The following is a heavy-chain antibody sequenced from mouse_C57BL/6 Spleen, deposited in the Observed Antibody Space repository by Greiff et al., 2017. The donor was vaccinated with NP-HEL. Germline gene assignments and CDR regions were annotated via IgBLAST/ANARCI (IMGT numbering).Heavy chain of an antibody. J-gene: IGHJ4*01. CDR2: IDPANGNT. V-gene: IGHV14-3*01. D-gene: IGHD3-2*02. Sequence: EVQLVESVAELVRPGASVKLSCTASGFTIKNTYMHWVKQRPEQGLEWIGRIDPANGNTNYAAKFQGKATITADTSSNTAYLQRSSLTSEDTANYYGARGDSSGYVYAMDYWGQGTSVTVSS. CDR1: GFTIKNTY. CDR3: ARGDSSGYVYAMDY.